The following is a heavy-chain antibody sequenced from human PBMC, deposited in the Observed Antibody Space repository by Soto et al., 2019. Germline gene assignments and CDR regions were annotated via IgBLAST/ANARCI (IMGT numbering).Heavy chain of an antibody. CDR1: GFTFGDYA. V-gene: IGHV3-49*03. Sequence: PGGSLRLSCTASGFTFGDYAMSWFRQAPGKGLEWVGFIRSKAYGGTTEYAASVKGRFTISRDDSKSIAYLQMNSLKTEDTAVYYCTRDSSPHSSYYYYDSSGYSYGMDVWGQGTTVTVSS. J-gene: IGHJ6*02. CDR2: IRSKAYGGTT. CDR3: TRDSSPHSSYYYYDSSGYSYGMDV. D-gene: IGHD3-22*01.